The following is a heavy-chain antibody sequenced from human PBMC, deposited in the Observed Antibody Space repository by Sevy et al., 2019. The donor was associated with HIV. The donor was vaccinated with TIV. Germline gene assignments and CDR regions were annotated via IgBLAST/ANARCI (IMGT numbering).Heavy chain of an antibody. J-gene: IGHJ5*02. CDR3: ASGAYYYDSREENWFDP. CDR2: IWYDGSSK. CDR1: GFTFSSYG. V-gene: IGHV3-33*01. D-gene: IGHD3-22*01. Sequence: GGSLRLSCAASGFTFSSYGMHWVRQAPGKGLEWVALIWYDGSSKYYADSVKGRFTISRDNSKNTLYLQMNSLRAEDTAVYYCASGAYYYDSREENWFDPWGQGTLVTVSS.